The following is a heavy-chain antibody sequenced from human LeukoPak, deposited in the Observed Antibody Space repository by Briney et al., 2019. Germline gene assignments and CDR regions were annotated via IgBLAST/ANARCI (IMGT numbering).Heavy chain of an antibody. CDR1: GGSIRSKY. CDR3: ARPQWQDTMGPWFDP. J-gene: IGHJ5*02. D-gene: IGHD3-10*01. Sequence: SETLSLTCTVSGGSIRSKYWSWIRQPPGKGLEWIGYIYYTGSSTYYNPSLEGRVSISVDTSKNQFSLRLNSVTAADTAVYYCARPQWQDTMGPWFDPWGQGTLVTVSS. V-gene: IGHV4-59*01. CDR2: IYYTGSST.